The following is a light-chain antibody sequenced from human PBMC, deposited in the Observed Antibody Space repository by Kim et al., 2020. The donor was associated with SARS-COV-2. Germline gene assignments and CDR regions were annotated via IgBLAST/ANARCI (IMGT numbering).Light chain of an antibody. V-gene: IGLV2-18*02. CDR2: EVS. CDR3: SSYTSSSRYF. J-gene: IGLJ1*01. Sequence: QSALTQPPSVSGSPGQSVTISCTGTSSDVGSYNRVSWYQQPPGTAPKLMIYEVSNRPSGVPDRFSGSKSGNTASLTISGLQAEDEADYYCSSYTSSSRYFFGSGTKVTVL. CDR1: SSDVGSYNR.